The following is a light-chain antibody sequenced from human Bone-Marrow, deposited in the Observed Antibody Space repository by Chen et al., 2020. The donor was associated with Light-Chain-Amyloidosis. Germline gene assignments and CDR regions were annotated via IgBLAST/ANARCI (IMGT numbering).Light chain of an antibody. CDR2: EVT. Sequence: QSALTQPASVSGSPGQSITISCTGNCSDVGGDNHVSWYQQHPDKAPKIMIYEVTNRPSWVPDRFSGSKSDNTASLTISGLQTEDEADYFCSSYTITNTLVFGSGTRVTVL. V-gene: IGLV2-14*01. CDR1: CSDVGGDNH. CDR3: SSYTITNTLV. J-gene: IGLJ1*01.